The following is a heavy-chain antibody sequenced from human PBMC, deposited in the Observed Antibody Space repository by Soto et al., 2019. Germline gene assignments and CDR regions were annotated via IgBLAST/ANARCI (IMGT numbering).Heavy chain of an antibody. CDR2: IYSGGST. Sequence: PGGSLRLSCAASGFPVSSNYMSWVRPAPGKGLEWVSVIYSGGSTYYADSVKGRFTISRDNSKNTLYLQMNSLRAEDTAVYYCARDAGDCSGGSCYQLDYWGQGTLVTVSS. D-gene: IGHD2-15*01. J-gene: IGHJ4*02. V-gene: IGHV3-66*01. CDR1: GFPVSSNY. CDR3: ARDAGDCSGGSCYQLDY.